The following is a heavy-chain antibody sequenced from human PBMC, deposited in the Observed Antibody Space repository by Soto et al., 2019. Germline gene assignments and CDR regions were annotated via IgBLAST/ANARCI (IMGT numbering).Heavy chain of an antibody. CDR1: GYTFTSYD. CDR3: ARVGPLVLPDPLGFDP. J-gene: IGHJ5*02. V-gene: IGHV1-8*01. D-gene: IGHD2-2*01. Sequence: ASVKVSCKASGYTFTSYDINWVRQTTGQGLEWMGWMNPNSGNTGYAQKFQGRVTMTRNTSISTAYMELSSLRSEDTAVYYCARVGPLVLPDPLGFDPWGQGTLVTVSS. CDR2: MNPNSGNT.